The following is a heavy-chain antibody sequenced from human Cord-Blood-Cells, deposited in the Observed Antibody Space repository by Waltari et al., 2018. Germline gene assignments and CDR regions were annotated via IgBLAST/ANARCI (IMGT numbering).Heavy chain of an antibody. CDR1: GGSFSGYY. V-gene: IGHV4-34*01. Sequence: QVQLQQWGAGLLKPSETLSLTCAVYGGSFSGYYWSWIRQPPGKGLEWIGEINHSGSTNYNPSLKSRVTISVDTSKNQFSLKLSSVTAADTAVYYCASITHYYDSSGYYEHFQHWGQGTLVTVSS. CDR2: INHSGST. J-gene: IGHJ1*01. D-gene: IGHD3-22*01. CDR3: ASITHYYDSSGYYEHFQH.